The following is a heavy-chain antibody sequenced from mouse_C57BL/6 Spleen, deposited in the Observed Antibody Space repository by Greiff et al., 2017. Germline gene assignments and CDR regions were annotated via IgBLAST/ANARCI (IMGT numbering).Heavy chain of an antibody. CDR1: GFTFSSYA. J-gene: IGHJ1*03. CDR2: ISDGGSYT. V-gene: IGHV5-4*01. Sequence: EVQGVESGGGLVKPGGSLKLSCAASGFTFSSYAMSWVRQTPEKRLEWVATISDGGSYTYYPDNVKGRFTISRDNAKNNLYLQMSHLKSEDTAMYDCAGVGPGSWYFDVWGTGTTVTVSS. D-gene: IGHD4-1*01. CDR3: AGVGPGSWYFDV.